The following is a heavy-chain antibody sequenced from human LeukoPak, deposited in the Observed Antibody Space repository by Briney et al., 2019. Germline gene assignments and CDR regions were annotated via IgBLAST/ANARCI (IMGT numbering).Heavy chain of an antibody. J-gene: IGHJ4*02. CDR2: IYPGDSDT. CDR1: GYSFTSYW. D-gene: IGHD6-13*01. Sequence: GESLKISCKGSGYSFTSYWIGWVRQMPGKGLEWMGIIYPGDSDTRYSPSFQGQVTISADKSISTVYLQWSSLKASDTAMYYCATGSVPAGSYYYFDYWGQGTLVTVSS. V-gene: IGHV5-51*01. CDR3: ATGSVPAGSYYYFDY.